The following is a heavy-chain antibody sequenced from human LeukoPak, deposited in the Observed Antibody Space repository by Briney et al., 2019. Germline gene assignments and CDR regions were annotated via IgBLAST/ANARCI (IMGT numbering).Heavy chain of an antibody. CDR2: MNPNSGNT. Sequence: GASVKVSCKASGYTFTSSDINWVRQATGQGLEWLGWMNPNSGNTGSAQKFQGRLTMTRNTSISTAYMELSSLRFEDTAVYYCARGDGWYGFWGQGTLVTVSS. CDR1: GYTFTSSD. J-gene: IGHJ4*02. V-gene: IGHV1-8*01. CDR3: ARGDGWYGF. D-gene: IGHD6-19*01.